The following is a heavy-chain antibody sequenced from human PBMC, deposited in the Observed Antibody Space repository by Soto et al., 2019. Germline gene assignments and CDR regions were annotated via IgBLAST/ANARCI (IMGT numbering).Heavy chain of an antibody. V-gene: IGHV3-9*01. Sequence: EVQLVESGGGLVQPGRSLRLSCAASGFTFDDYAMHWVRQAPGKGLKGVSGISWNSGSIGYADSVKGRFTISRDNAKNSLYLQMNSLRAEDTALYYCAKVNRAVRGDYYFDYWGQGTLVTVSS. CDR2: ISWNSGSI. CDR1: GFTFDDYA. CDR3: AKVNRAVRGDYYFDY. D-gene: IGHD3-16*01. J-gene: IGHJ4*02.